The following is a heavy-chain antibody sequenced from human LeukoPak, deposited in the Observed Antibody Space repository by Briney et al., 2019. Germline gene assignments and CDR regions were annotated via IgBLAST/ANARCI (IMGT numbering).Heavy chain of an antibody. CDR1: GFTFSSYW. CDR3: AARGPLGFDY. D-gene: IGHD3-10*01. Sequence: GGSLRLSCAASGFTFSSYWMSWVRQAPGKGLEWVANIRQDGSTMSYVDSVKGRFTISRDNAKNSLYLQMSSLRSEDTAVYYCAARGPLGFDYWGQGTLVTVSS. J-gene: IGHJ4*02. V-gene: IGHV3-7*03. CDR2: IRQDGSTM.